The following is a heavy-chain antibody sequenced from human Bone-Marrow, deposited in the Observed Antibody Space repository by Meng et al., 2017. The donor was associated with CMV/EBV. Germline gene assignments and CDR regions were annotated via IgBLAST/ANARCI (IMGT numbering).Heavy chain of an antibody. V-gene: IGHV1-3*02. D-gene: IGHD4-17*01. Sequence: ASVKVSCKASGYTFTSYAMHWVRQAPGQRLEWMGWSNAGNGNTKYSQEFQGRVTITRDTSASTAYMELSSLRSDDTAVYYCARVRYGDYYGMDVCGQGTTVTASS. CDR2: SNAGNGNT. CDR1: GYTFTSYA. J-gene: IGHJ6*02. CDR3: ARVRYGDYYGMDV.